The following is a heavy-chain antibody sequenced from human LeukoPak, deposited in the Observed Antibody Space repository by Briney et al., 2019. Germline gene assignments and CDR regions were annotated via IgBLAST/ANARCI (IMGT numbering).Heavy chain of an antibody. CDR2: INHSGST. Sequence: SETLSLTCAVYGGSFSGYYWSWIRQPPGKGLEWIGEINHSGSTYYNPSLKSRVTISVDMSKNQFSLKMSSVTAADTAVYYCARAYSSSWYWNWFDPWGQGTLVTVSS. J-gene: IGHJ5*02. V-gene: IGHV4-34*01. D-gene: IGHD6-13*01. CDR3: ARAYSSSWYWNWFDP. CDR1: GGSFSGYY.